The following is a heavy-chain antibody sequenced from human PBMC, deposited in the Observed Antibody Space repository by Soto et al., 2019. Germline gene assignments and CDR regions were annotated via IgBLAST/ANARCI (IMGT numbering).Heavy chain of an antibody. D-gene: IGHD3-22*01. CDR1: GGSISSSSYY. Sequence: SETLSLTCTVSGGSISSSSYYWGWIRQPPGKGLEWIGSIYYSGNTYYNPSLKSRVTISVDTSKNQFSLKLSSVTAADTAVYYCATSPAYYYDSSGYYYFDYWGQGTLVTVSS. J-gene: IGHJ4*02. V-gene: IGHV4-39*01. CDR3: ATSPAYYYDSSGYYYFDY. CDR2: IYYSGNT.